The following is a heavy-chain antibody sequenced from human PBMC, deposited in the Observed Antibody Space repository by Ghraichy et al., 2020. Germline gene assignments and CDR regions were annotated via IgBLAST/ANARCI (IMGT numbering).Heavy chain of an antibody. V-gene: IGHV4-39*01. D-gene: IGHD4/OR15-4a*01. CDR2: IYYSGST. Sequence: SETLSLTCTVSGGSISSSSYYWGWIRQPPGKGLEWIGSIYYSGSTYYNPSLKSRVTISVDTSKNQFSLKLSSVTAADTAVYYCARLGGGLWGVHTIHSIDYWGQGTLVTVSS. J-gene: IGHJ4*02. CDR3: ARLGGGLWGVHTIHSIDY. CDR1: GGSISSSSYY.